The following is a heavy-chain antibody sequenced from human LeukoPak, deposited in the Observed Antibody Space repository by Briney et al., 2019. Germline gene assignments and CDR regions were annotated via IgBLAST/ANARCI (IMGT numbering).Heavy chain of an antibody. CDR2: INWNGDST. CDR3: AKGYSNYYFDY. V-gene: IGHV3-20*04. CDR1: GFTFDDYG. J-gene: IGHJ4*02. Sequence: GGSLRLSCAASGFTFDDYGMSWVRQAPGKGLEWVSGINWNGDSTGYADSVKGRFTISRDNAKNSLYLQMNSLRAEDTALYYCAKGYSNYYFDYWGQGTLVTVSS. D-gene: IGHD4-11*01.